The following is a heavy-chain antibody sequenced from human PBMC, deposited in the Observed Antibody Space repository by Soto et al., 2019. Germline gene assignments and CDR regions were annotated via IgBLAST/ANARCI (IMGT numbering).Heavy chain of an antibody. D-gene: IGHD3-22*01. CDR1: GGTFSSYA. V-gene: IGHV1-69*06. J-gene: IGHJ4*02. CDR3: AREAMIDHKIDY. Sequence: SVKVSCKASGGTFSSYAISWVRQAPGQGLEWMGGIIPIFGTANYAQKFQGRVTITADKSTSTAYMELSSLRSEGTAVYYCAREAMIDHKIDYWGQGTLVTVSS. CDR2: IIPIFGTA.